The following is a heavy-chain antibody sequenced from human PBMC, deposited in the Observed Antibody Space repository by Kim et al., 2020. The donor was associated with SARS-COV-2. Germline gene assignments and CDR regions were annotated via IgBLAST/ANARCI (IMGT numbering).Heavy chain of an antibody. D-gene: IGHD6-19*01. CDR1: GGFMNSYY. J-gene: IGHJ1*01. Sequence: SETLSLTCTVSGGFMNSYYWSWIRQPPGKGLEWIGHMYYSGNTYSNPTLKSRLTISLDASKNQFSLKLSSVTAADTAVYYCASCISVAGTIYFQYWGQGILVTVSS. CDR2: MYYSGNT. CDR3: ASCISVAGTIYFQY. V-gene: IGHV4-59*01.